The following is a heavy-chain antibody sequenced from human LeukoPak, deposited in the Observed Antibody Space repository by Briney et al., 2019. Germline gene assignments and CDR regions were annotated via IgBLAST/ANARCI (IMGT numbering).Heavy chain of an antibody. CDR3: ARHPGIAAAFDY. J-gene: IGHJ4*02. V-gene: IGHV4-59*08. Sequence: SETLSLTCTVSGGSISSYYWSWIRQPPGKGLEWIGYIYSSGSTNYNPSLKSRVTISVDTSKNQFSLKLSSVTAADTAVYYCARHPGIAAAFDYWGQGTLVTVSS. CDR1: GGSISSYY. D-gene: IGHD6-13*01. CDR2: IYSSGST.